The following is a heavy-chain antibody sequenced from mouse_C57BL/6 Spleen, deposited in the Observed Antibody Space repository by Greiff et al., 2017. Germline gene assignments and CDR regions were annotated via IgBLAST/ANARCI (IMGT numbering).Heavy chain of an antibody. CDR3: ITTVVATGAMDY. V-gene: IGHV1-81*01. Sequence: VQLQQSGAELARPGASVKLSCKASGYTFTSYGISWVKQSTGQGLEWIGEIYPRSGNTYYNEKFKGKATLTADKSSSTAYMELRSLTSEDSAVYFCITTVVATGAMDYWGQGTSGTVAS. J-gene: IGHJ4*01. D-gene: IGHD1-1*01. CDR2: IYPRSGNT. CDR1: GYTFTSYG.